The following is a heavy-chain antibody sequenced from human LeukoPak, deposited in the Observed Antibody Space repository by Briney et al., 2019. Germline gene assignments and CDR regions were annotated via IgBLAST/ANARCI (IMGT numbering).Heavy chain of an antibody. V-gene: IGHV3-21*01. CDR3: ARDRAYDNLSGYYYGMDV. CDR1: GLTFSSYS. CDR2: ISSSSSYI. D-gene: IGHD3-9*01. Sequence: GGSLRLSCAASGLTFSSYSMNWVRQAPGKGLEWVSSISSSSSYIYYADSVKGRFTISRDNAKNSLYLQMNSLRAEDTAVYYCARDRAYDNLSGYYYGMDVWGQGTTVTVSS. J-gene: IGHJ6*02.